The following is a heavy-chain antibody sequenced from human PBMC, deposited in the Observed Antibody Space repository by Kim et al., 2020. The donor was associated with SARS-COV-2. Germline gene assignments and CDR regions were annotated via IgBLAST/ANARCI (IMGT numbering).Heavy chain of an antibody. Sequence: ASVKVSCKASGYSFSSYYMHWVRQAPGQGLEWMGKINPSGGSTSYAQKIQGRVTMIRDTSTSTVYMELSSLRSEDTAVYYCARSSVRGGYYNSYFQHWGQGTLVTVSS. CDR3: ARSSVRGGYYNSYFQH. D-gene: IGHD3-22*01. J-gene: IGHJ1*01. CDR1: GYSFSSYY. CDR2: INPSGGST. V-gene: IGHV1-46*01.